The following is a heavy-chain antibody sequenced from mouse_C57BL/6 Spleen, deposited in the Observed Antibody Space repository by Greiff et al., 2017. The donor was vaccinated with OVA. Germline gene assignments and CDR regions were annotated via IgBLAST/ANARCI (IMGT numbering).Heavy chain of an antibody. D-gene: IGHD1-1*01. CDR2: ISSGGSYT. V-gene: IGHV5-6*01. CDR3: AREGYYGFDY. CDR1: GFTFSSYG. Sequence: EVQVVESGGDLVKPGGSLKLSCAASGFTFSSYGMSWVRQTPDKRLEWVATISSGGSYTYYPDSVKGRFTISRDNAKNTLYLQMSSLKSEDTAMYYCAREGYYGFDYWGQGTTLTVSS. J-gene: IGHJ2*01.